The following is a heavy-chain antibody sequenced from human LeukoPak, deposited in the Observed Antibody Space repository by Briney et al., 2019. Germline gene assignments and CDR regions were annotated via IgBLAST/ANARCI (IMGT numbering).Heavy chain of an antibody. J-gene: IGHJ4*02. Sequence: GGSLRLSCAASGFTVSSNYMSWVRQAPGKGLEWVSLIYSGGSTFYADSVKGRFTISRDNSKNTVDLQMNSLRAEDTAVYYCTKWSGYGDSWGQGTLVTVSS. CDR3: TKWSGYGDS. CDR2: IYSGGST. V-gene: IGHV3-53*01. CDR1: GFTVSSNY. D-gene: IGHD5-12*01.